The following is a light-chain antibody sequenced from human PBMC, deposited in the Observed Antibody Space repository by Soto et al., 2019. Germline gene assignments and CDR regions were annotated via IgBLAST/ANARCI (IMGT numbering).Light chain of an antibody. CDR1: QSISSY. V-gene: IGKV1-39*01. Sequence: DIQMTQSPSSLSASVGDRVTITCRASQSISSYLNWYQQKPGKAPELLIYVASSLQSGVPSRFSGSGSGTDFTLTIISLHPEDFATFYCQQSYSTRYTFGQGTKLDIK. J-gene: IGKJ2*01. CDR2: VAS. CDR3: QQSYSTRYT.